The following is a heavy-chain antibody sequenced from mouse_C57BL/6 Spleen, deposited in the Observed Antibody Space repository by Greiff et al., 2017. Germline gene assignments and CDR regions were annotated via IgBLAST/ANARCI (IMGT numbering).Heavy chain of an antibody. D-gene: IGHD2-4*01. CDR3: ARAYDYDEGYYYAMDY. J-gene: IGHJ4*01. CDR1: GYTFTSYW. V-gene: IGHV1-52*01. CDR2: IDPSDSET. Sequence: QVQLKQPGAELVRPGSSVKLSCKASGYTFTSYWMHWVKQRPIQGLEWIGNIDPSDSETHYNQKFKDKATLTVDKSSSTAYMQLSSLTSEDSAVYYCARAYDYDEGYYYAMDYWGQGTSVTVSS.